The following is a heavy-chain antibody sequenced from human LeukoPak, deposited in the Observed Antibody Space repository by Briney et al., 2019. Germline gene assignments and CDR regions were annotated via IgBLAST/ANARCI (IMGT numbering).Heavy chain of an antibody. D-gene: IGHD5-18*01. CDR3: ARPAAMAD. Sequence: PSETLSLACTVSGGSISSSSYYWGWIRQPPGKGLEWIGSIYYSGSTYYNPSLKSRVTISVDTSKNQFSLKLSSVTAADTAVYYCARPAAMADWGQGTLVTVSS. CDR1: GGSISSSSYY. J-gene: IGHJ4*02. V-gene: IGHV4-39*01. CDR2: IYYSGST.